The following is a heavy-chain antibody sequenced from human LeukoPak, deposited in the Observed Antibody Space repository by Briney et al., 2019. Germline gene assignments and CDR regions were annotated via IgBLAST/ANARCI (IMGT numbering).Heavy chain of an antibody. CDR1: GFTFSSYG. D-gene: IGHD3-10*01. CDR2: ISYDGSNK. J-gene: IGHJ4*02. CDR3: AKDQDLMGYSGAQDY. Sequence: QAGGSLRLSCAASGFTFSSYGMHWVRQAPGKGLEWVAVISYDGSNKYYADSVKGRFTISRDNSKNTLYLQMNSLRAEDTAVYYCAKDQDLMGYSGAQDYWGQGTLVTVSS. V-gene: IGHV3-30*18.